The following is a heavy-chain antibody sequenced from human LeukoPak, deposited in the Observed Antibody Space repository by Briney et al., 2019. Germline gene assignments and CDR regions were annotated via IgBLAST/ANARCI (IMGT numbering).Heavy chain of an antibody. CDR2: INHSGST. CDR3: ARGITIFGVVPLADI. V-gene: IGHV4-34*01. Sequence: AGGSLRLSCAASGFTFSSYAMSWVRQAPGKGLEWIGEINHSGSTNYNPSLKSRVTISVDTSKNQFSLKLSSVTAADTAVYYCARGITIFGVVPLADIWGQGTMVTVSS. D-gene: IGHD3-3*01. CDR1: GFTFSSYA. J-gene: IGHJ3*02.